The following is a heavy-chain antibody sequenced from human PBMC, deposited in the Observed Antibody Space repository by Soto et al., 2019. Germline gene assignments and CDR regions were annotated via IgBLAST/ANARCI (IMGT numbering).Heavy chain of an antibody. D-gene: IGHD6-6*01. V-gene: IGHV3-23*01. J-gene: IGHJ4*02. Sequence: PGVSLRLYCAASGFTFNNYAVSWARQTPGKGLEWVATSSASGAYTFYADSVKGRFTISRDNSQNTLFLHMRSLRAGDTATYYCAKEVIAARPYYFDHWGQGTLVTVSS. CDR3: AKEVIAARPYYFDH. CDR2: SSASGAYT. CDR1: GFTFNNYA.